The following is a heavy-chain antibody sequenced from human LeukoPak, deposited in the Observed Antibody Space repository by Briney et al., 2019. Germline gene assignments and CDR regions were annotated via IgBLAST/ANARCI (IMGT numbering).Heavy chain of an antibody. CDR2: INSDGSST. CDR1: GFTFSSYW. CDR3: AKRASGKYFDY. V-gene: IGHV3-74*01. Sequence: PGGSLRLSCAASGFTFSSYWMHWVRQAPGKGLVWVSRINSDGSSTSYADSVKGRFTISRDNSINALYLQMNSLRAEDTAAYYCAKRASGKYFDYWGQGILVTVSS. J-gene: IGHJ4*02. D-gene: IGHD1-26*01.